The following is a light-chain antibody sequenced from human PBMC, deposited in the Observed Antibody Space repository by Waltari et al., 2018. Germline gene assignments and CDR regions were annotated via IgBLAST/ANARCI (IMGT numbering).Light chain of an antibody. CDR2: EVS. V-gene: IGLV2-14*01. J-gene: IGLJ1*01. CDR3: SSYTTSNAPGV. CDR1: DSDVGAYNF. Sequence: QSALTQPASVPGTQPGQSITISCTGTDSDVGAYNFVSWYRQHPGKAPHLIIYEVSERPPGIADRCSGSKSDNTASLTISGLQADDEAVYYCSSYTTSNAPGVFGTGTKVTVL.